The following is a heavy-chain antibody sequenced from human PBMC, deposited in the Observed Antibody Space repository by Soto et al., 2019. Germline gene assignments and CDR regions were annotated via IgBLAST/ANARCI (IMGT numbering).Heavy chain of an antibody. CDR3: AKAYFVWSSEQPYYFDY. CDR2: ISGSGGRS. V-gene: IGHV3-23*01. CDR1: GFTISNYA. Sequence: VLLRLWCAASGFTISNYAMSWVSQGPGKGLEWVSGISGSGGRSYYADSVKGRFTISRDNSKSTLYLQMNSLRAEDTAVYYCAKAYFVWSSEQPYYFDYWGQGTLVTVSS. J-gene: IGHJ4*02. D-gene: IGHD3-16*01.